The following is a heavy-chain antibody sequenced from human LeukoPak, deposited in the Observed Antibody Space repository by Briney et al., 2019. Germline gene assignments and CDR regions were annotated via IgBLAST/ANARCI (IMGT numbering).Heavy chain of an antibody. CDR3: ARSLKRWLSLYYFDY. J-gene: IGHJ4*02. CDR2: INPNSGGT. D-gene: IGHD5-24*01. Sequence: GASVKVSCKASGYTFNGYYMHWVRQAPGQGLEWMGWINPNSGGTNYAQKFQGRVTMTRDTSISTAYMELSRLRSDDTAVYYCARSLKRWLSLYYFDYWGQGTLVTVSS. V-gene: IGHV1-2*02. CDR1: GYTFNGYY.